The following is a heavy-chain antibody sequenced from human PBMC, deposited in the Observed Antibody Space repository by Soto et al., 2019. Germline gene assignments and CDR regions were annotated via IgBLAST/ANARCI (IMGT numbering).Heavy chain of an antibody. CDR2: INPNSGGT. CDR1: GYTFTGYY. D-gene: IGHD1-26*01. CDR3: ARGGSYSPYYYGIDV. V-gene: IGHV1-2*02. Sequence: QVQLVQSGAEVKKPGASVKVSCKASGYTFTGYYMHWVRQAPGQGLEWMGWINPNSGGTNYAQKFKGRVTMTRDTSNRTAYMELSRLRSDDTAVYYCARGGSYSPYYYGIDVWGRGTTVTVSS. J-gene: IGHJ6*02.